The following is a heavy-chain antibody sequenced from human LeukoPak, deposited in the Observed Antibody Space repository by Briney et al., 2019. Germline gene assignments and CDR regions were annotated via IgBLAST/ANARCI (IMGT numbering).Heavy chain of an antibody. V-gene: IGHV3-9*01. CDR3: AKDMAATIPLYGMDV. CDR1: GFTFDDYA. CDR2: ISWNSGSL. Sequence: GGYLRLSCAVSGFTFDDYAMHWVRQGPGKGLEWVSGISWNSGSLDYADSVKGRFTISRDNAKNSLHLQMNSLRAEDTALYYCAKDMAATIPLYGMDVWGQGTTVTVSS. J-gene: IGHJ6*02. D-gene: IGHD5-12*01.